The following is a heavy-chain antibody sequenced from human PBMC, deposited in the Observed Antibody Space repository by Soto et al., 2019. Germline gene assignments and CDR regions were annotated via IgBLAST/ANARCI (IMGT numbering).Heavy chain of an antibody. CDR2: IDPSDSYT. J-gene: IGHJ1*01. CDR3: ARVLGSGYYHLEYFQH. CDR1: GYSFTSYW. V-gene: IGHV5-10-1*01. Sequence: PGESLKISCKGSGYSFTSYWLSWVRQMPGTGLEWMGRIDPSDSYTNYSPSFQGHVTISADKSISTAYLQWSSLKASDTAMYYCARVLGSGYYHLEYFQHWGQGALVTVSS. D-gene: IGHD3-3*01.